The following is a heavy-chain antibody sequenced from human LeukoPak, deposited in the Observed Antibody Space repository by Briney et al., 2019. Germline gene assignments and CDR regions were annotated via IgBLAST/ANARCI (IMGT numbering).Heavy chain of an antibody. CDR2: IRYDESDK. Sequence: PGGSLRLSCAASGFSFSSYGMHWVRQAPGKGLEWVAFIRYDESDKNYGDSVKGRFTISRDNSKNTLYLQMNSLRAEDTAVYYCAKDRWSGAVADYWGQGTLVTVSS. CDR1: GFSFSSYG. CDR3: AKDRWSGAVADY. J-gene: IGHJ4*02. V-gene: IGHV3-30*02. D-gene: IGHD6-19*01.